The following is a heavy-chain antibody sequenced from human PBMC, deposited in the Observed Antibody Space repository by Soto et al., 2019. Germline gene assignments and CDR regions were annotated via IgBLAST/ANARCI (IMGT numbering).Heavy chain of an antibody. D-gene: IGHD6-13*01. J-gene: IGHJ4*02. Sequence: SETLSLTCAVSSGSISSSNWWSWVRQPPGKGLEWIGEIYHSGSTNYNPSLKSRVTISVDKSKNQFSLKLSSVTAADTAVYYCASLWGGPVSWYRWGQGTLVTVSS. CDR2: IYHSGST. CDR3: ASLWGGPVSWYR. V-gene: IGHV4-4*02. CDR1: SGSISSSNW.